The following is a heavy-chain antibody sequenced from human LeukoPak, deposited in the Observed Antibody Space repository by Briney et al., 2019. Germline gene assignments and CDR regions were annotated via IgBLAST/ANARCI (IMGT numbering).Heavy chain of an antibody. CDR1: GFTFSNYE. D-gene: IGHD3-3*01. V-gene: IGHV3-48*03. CDR3: ARGVVIVGIDY. CDR2: ISSGGSTI. Sequence: GGSLRLSCAASGFTFSNYEMYWVRQAAGKGLEWVSYISSGGSTINYADSVKGRFTISRDNAKNSLYLKMNSLRAEDTAAYYCARGVVIVGIDYWGQGTLVTVSS. J-gene: IGHJ4*02.